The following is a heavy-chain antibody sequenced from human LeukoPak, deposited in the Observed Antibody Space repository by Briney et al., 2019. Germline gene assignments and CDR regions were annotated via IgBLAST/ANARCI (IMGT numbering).Heavy chain of an antibody. J-gene: IGHJ3*02. Sequence: SETLSLTCTVSGGSISSSSYYWGWIRQPPGKGLEWIGSIYYSGSTYYNPSLKSRVTISVDTSKNQFSLKLSSVTAADTAVYYCAGGGVRGPSGLCAFDIWGQGTMVTVSS. CDR3: AGGGVRGPSGLCAFDI. D-gene: IGHD3-10*01. V-gene: IGHV4-39*01. CDR2: IYYSGST. CDR1: GGSISSSSYY.